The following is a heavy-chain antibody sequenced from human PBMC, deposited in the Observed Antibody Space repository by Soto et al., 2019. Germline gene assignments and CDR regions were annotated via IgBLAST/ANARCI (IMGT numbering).Heavy chain of an antibody. J-gene: IGHJ4*02. D-gene: IGHD6-13*01. CDR3: ARGKYSSSWRTVSNYFDY. CDR1: GYSFNSYG. V-gene: IGHV1-8*01. CDR2: MDPNSGNT. Sequence: ASVKVSCKASGYSFNSYGINWVRQATGQGLEWMGWMDPNSGNTGYAQKFQGRVTMTRNTSISTAYMELSSLRSEDTAVYYCARGKYSSSWRTVSNYFDYWGQGTLVTVSS.